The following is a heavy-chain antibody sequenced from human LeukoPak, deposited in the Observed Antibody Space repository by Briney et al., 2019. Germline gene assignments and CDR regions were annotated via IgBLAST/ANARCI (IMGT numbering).Heavy chain of an antibody. CDR2: INPNSGST. D-gene: IGHD3-9*01. CDR1: GYAFTGYY. J-gene: IGHJ4*02. CDR3: ARGHLEYYDILTGFDY. V-gene: IGHV1-2*02. Sequence: GASVKVSCKASGYAFTGYYMHWVRHAPGQGLEWMGWINPNSGSTNYAQEFQGRVTMTRDTSISTAYMELSRLRSDDTAVYYCARGHLEYYDILTGFDYWGQGTLVTVSS.